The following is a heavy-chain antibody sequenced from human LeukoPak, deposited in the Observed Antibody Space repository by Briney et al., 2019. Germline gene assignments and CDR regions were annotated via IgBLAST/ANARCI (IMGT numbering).Heavy chain of an antibody. J-gene: IGHJ4*02. CDR2: INPNSGGT. Sequence: RASVTVSCKASGYTFTGYYMHWVRQAPGQGLEWMGCINPNSGGTNYSQKFQGRVTMTRDTSISTAYMELSRLRSDDTAVYYCARESSSGYFDYWGQGTLVTVSS. V-gene: IGHV1-2*02. D-gene: IGHD3-22*01. CDR1: GYTFTGYY. CDR3: ARESSSGYFDY.